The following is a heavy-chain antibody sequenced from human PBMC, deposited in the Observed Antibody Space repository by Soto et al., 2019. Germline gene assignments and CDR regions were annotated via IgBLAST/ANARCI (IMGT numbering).Heavy chain of an antibody. CDR1: GLHFNNYA. J-gene: IGHJ4*02. D-gene: IGHD3-3*01. CDR2: ISDDGSKE. V-gene: IGHV3-30*18. Sequence: GGSLRLSCAASGLHFNNYAMHWVRPAPGKGLEWVTLISDDGSKEYFADSVKGRFTVSRDNSKNTLYLQMNSLRAEDTAVYYCAKGTHDFWSGYYYFDYWGQGTLVTVSS. CDR3: AKGTHDFWSGYYYFDY.